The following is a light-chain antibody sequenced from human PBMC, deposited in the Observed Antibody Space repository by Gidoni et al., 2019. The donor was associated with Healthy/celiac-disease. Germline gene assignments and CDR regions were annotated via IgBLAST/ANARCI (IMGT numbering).Light chain of an antibody. CDR1: SSDVGGYNY. J-gene: IGLJ2*01. V-gene: IGLV2-8*01. CDR3: SSDAGSNNLEV. CDR2: EVS. Sequence: QSALTQPPSASGSPGQSVTISCTGTSSDVGGYNYVSWYQQPPGKAPKLMFYEVSKRPAGVPDRFSGCKSGNTASLTVSALQAEDEADYYCSSDAGSNNLEVFGGGTKLTVL.